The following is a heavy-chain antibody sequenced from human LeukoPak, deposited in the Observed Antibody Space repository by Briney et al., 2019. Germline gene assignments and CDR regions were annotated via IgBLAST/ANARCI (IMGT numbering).Heavy chain of an antibody. CDR2: ISGSGGST. D-gene: IGHD3-10*01. CDR3: ARDDYGSGSWSDF. J-gene: IGHJ4*02. Sequence: SGGSLRLSCAASEFTVSNNYMNWVRQAPGKGLEWVSAISGSGGSTYYADSVKGRFTISRDNSKNTLYLQMNSLRAEDTALYYCARDDYGSGSWSDFWGQGTLVTVSS. CDR1: EFTVSNNY. V-gene: IGHV3-23*01.